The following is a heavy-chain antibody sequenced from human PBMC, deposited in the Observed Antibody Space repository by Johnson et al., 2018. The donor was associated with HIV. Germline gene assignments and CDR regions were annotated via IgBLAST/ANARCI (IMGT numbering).Heavy chain of an antibody. CDR1: GFIFSDSW. V-gene: IGHV3-74*01. J-gene: IGHJ1*01. D-gene: IGHD1-7*01. Sequence: VQLVESGGGLVQPGGSLRLSCAASGFIFSDSWMHWVRQAPGKGLVWVSRINKDGSATSYADSVKGRFTISRDNAKNTMYLQMNSLRAEDAAKYYCAKAQVLELGDNVRGLLGLRWAMWG. CDR3: AKAQVLELGDNVRGLLGLRWAM. CDR2: INKDGSAT.